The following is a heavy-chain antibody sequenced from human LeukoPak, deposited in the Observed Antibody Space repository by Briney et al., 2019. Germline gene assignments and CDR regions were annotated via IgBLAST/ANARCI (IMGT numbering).Heavy chain of an antibody. CDR1: GDTFSSYI. D-gene: IGHD2-15*01. Sequence: ASVKVSCKASGDTFSSYIISWVRQAPGQGLEWMGGIIPILGTAKYAQKFQGRVTITADESTSTAYMELSRLRSDDTAMYYCARVRSGSYFDYWGQGTLVTVSS. J-gene: IGHJ4*02. CDR3: ARVRSGSYFDY. V-gene: IGHV1-69*13. CDR2: IIPILGTA.